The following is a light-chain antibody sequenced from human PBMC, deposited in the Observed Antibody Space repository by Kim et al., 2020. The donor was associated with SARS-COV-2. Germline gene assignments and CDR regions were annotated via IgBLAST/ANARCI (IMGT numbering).Light chain of an antibody. CDR3: LQDYNYPRT. J-gene: IGKJ1*01. CDR2: AAS. CDR1: QGIRND. Sequence: ASVGDRVTITCRASQGIRNDLGWYQQKPGKAPKLLIYAASILQNGVPSRFSGSGSDTDFTLTISSLRPEDFATYYCLQDYNYPRTFGQGTKVDIK. V-gene: IGKV1-6*01.